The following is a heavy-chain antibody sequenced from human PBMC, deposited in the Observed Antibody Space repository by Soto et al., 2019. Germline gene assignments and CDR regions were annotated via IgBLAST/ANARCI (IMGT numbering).Heavy chain of an antibody. D-gene: IGHD1-7*01. CDR2: ISYSVDKT. V-gene: IGHV3-23*01. Sequence: PGGSLRLSCAASDFTFSNYVMNWVRQSPGKGLEWVATISYSVDKTHYADSVRGRFTISRDNSKNTLSLQMNSLRAEDAAVYYCVRRAITATTQWGAFDIRAQGRRVTVSS. CDR1: DFTFSNYV. J-gene: IGHJ3*02. CDR3: VRRAITATTQWGAFDI.